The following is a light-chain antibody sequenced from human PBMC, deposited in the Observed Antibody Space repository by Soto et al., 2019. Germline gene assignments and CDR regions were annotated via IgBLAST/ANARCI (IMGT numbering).Light chain of an antibody. V-gene: IGKV3-15*01. CDR1: HSLRSN. J-gene: IGKJ2*01. CDR3: QEYNSWPPFT. CDR2: GAS. Sequence: EIVMTQSPATLSVSPGERATLSCRASHSLRSNLAWYQHTPGQAPRLLIFGASSRATGVPARFSGSGSWTEITLTIGSLQSEDVAVYYCQEYNSWPPFTFGQGTNLEIK.